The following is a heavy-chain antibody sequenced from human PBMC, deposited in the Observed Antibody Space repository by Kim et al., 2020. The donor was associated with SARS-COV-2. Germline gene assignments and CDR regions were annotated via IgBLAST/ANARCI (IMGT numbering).Heavy chain of an antibody. CDR2: ISYDGSNK. J-gene: IGHJ6*03. Sequence: GGSLRLSCAASGFTFSSYAMHWVRQAPGKGLEWVAVISYDGSNKYYADSVKGRFTISRDNSKNTLYLQMNSLRAEDTAVYYCARGSPTVTMRYYYYYYY. V-gene: IGHV3-30-3*01. CDR3: ARGSPTVTMRYYYYYYY. D-gene: IGHD4-17*01. CDR1: GFTFSSYA.